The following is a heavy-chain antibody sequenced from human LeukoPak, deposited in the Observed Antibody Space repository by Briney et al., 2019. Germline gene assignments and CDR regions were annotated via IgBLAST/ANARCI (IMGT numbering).Heavy chain of an antibody. CDR3: ARAPIQLWLRWFEP. CDR1: GYTFTGYY. V-gene: IGHV1-2*02. D-gene: IGHD5-18*01. J-gene: IGHJ5*02. Sequence: ASVKVSCKASGYTFTGYYMHWVRQAPGQGLEYMGWINPNSGGTNYAQKFQGRVTMTRDTSISTAYMELSRLRSDDTAVYYCARAPIQLWLRWFEPWGQGTLVTVSS. CDR2: INPNSGGT.